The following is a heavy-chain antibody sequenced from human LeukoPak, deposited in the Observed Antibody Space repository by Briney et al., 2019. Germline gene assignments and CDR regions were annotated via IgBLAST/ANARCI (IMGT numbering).Heavy chain of an antibody. D-gene: IGHD2/OR15-2a*01. J-gene: IGHJ6*02. CDR1: GFTFSSYG. CDR3: ARETFGMDV. CDR2: IWYDGSNK. Sequence: GGSLRLSCAASGFTFSSYGMHWVRQAPGKGLEWVAVIWYDGSNKYYAGSVKGRFTISRDNSKNTLYLQMNSLRAEDTAVYYCARETFGMDVWGQGTTVTVSS. V-gene: IGHV3-33*01.